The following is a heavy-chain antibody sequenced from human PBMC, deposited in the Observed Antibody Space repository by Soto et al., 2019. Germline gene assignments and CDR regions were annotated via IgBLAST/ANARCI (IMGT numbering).Heavy chain of an antibody. CDR3: AKEERQPPLSKYNGLDV. CDR1: GTPLINHD. J-gene: IGHJ6*02. Sequence: EVQLLESGGGSVQPGGSLRLSCAASGTPLINHDIVWVRQGPAKGLEWVSRISASGSRTEYADSVKGRFTISRDTSKNTVYLLMNSLVAEDTAIYYCAKEERQPPLSKYNGLDVWGQGTTVTVSS. V-gene: IGHV3-23*01. D-gene: IGHD1-1*01. CDR2: ISASGSRT.